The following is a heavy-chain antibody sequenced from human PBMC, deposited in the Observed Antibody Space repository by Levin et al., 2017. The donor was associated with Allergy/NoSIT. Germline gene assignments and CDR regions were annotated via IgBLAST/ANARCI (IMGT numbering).Heavy chain of an antibody. CDR3: AYNDYGDLYYYYGMDV. Sequence: KISCKAAGGTFSSCSINWVRQAPGQGLEWLGRIIPMLRIPNYAQKFQGRVTITADESTSTAYMELSTLRSEDTAIYYCAYNDYGDLYYYYGMDVWGQGTTVTVSS. J-gene: IGHJ6*02. CDR2: IIPMLRIP. CDR1: GGTFSSCS. D-gene: IGHD4-17*01. V-gene: IGHV1-69*02.